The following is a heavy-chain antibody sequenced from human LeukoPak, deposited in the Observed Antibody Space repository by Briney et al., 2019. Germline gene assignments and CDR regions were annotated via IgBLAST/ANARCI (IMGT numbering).Heavy chain of an antibody. D-gene: IGHD3-22*01. CDR1: GSTFSSYA. J-gene: IGHJ1*01. CDR3: AKVKTTMIVVAMWYFQH. V-gene: IGHV3-23*01. Sequence: PGGSLRLSCAASGSTFSSYAMSWVRQAPGKGLEWVSAISGSGGSTYYADSVKGRFTISRDNSKNTLYLQMNSLRAEDTAVYYCAKVKTTMIVVAMWYFQHWGQGTLVAVSS. CDR2: ISGSGGST.